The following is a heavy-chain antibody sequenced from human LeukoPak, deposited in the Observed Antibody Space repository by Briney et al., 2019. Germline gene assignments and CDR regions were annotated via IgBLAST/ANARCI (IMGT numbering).Heavy chain of an antibody. CDR2: MNPNSGNT. J-gene: IGHJ6*03. CDR1: GYTFTSYD. D-gene: IGHD3-22*01. V-gene: IGHV1-8*01. Sequence: AASVKLSCKASGYTFTSYDINWVRQATGQGLEWMGWMNPNSGNTGYAQKFQGRVTMTRNTSISTAYMELSSLRSEDTAVYYCARVAEYYYDSSGYFVEWSLLDPKNYYYYMDVWGKGTTVTVSS. CDR3: ARVAEYYYDSSGYFVEWSLLDPKNYYYYMDV.